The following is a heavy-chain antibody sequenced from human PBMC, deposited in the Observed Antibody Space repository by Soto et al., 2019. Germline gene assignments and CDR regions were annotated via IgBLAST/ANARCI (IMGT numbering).Heavy chain of an antibody. CDR3: ARQRTYDYVSGRYSPYNFDN. CDR1: GASIRSFF. J-gene: IGHJ4*02. Sequence: SETLSLTCKVSGASIRSFFWSWIRQPPGKGLEWIGFIHYSGGTNYNPSVKSRVTISIDTAKNQFSLKLSSVTAADTAVYYCARQRTYDYVSGRYSPYNFDNWGQGTLVTVSS. V-gene: IGHV4-59*08. CDR2: IHYSGGT. D-gene: IGHD3-10*01.